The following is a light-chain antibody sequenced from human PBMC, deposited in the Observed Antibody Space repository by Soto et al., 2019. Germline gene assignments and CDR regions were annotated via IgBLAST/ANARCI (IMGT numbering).Light chain of an antibody. CDR2: DVS. Sequence: QSVLTQPASVSGSPGQSITISCTGTSSDVGGYNYVSWYQQHPGKAPKLMIYDVSNRHSGVSNRFSGYKSGNTASLTISGLPAEDEADYYCSSYTSSSTLYVFGTGTKLTVL. CDR1: SSDVGGYNY. J-gene: IGLJ1*01. CDR3: SSYTSSSTLYV. V-gene: IGLV2-14*01.